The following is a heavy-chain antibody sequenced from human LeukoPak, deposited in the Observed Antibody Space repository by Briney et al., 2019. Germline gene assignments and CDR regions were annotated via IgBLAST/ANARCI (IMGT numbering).Heavy chain of an antibody. CDR2: ISSSSSYI. D-gene: IGHD1-14*01. V-gene: IGHV3-21*01. J-gene: IGHJ4*02. CDR3: ARDPEGSSYFDY. Sequence: PGGSLRLSCAASGFTFSSYSMNWVRQAPGKGLEWVSSISSSSSYIYYADSVKGRFTISRDNAKNSLYLQMNSLRAEDTAVYYCARDPEGSSYFDYWGQGTLVTVSS. CDR1: GFTFSSYS.